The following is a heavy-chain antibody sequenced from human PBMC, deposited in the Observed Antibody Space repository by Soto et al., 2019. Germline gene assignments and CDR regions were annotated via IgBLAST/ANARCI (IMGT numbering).Heavy chain of an antibody. CDR2: IDYSGST. Sequence: QVQLQESGPGLVKPSQTLSLTCTVSGGSISSGGYYWSWIRQHPGKGLEWIGYIDYSGSTYYNPSLKSRVTISVDPSKNQFSLQLSSVTAADTAVYYCARGLRGYSYGLGLFDPWGQGTLVTVSS. J-gene: IGHJ5*02. V-gene: IGHV4-31*03. CDR1: GGSISSGGYY. CDR3: ARGLRGYSYGLGLFDP. D-gene: IGHD5-18*01.